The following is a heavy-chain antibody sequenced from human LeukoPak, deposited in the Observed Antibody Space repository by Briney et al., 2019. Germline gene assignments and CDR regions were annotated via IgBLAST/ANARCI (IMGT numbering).Heavy chain of an antibody. D-gene: IGHD2-2*01. CDR1: GGSLSGYY. Sequence: SETLSLTCAVYGGSLSGYYWSWIRQPPGKGLEWIGEINHSGSTNYNPSLKSRVTISVDTSKNQFSLKLSSVTAADTAVYYCARAGRDHCSSTSCSFPDYWGQGTLVTVSS. CDR2: INHSGST. V-gene: IGHV4-34*01. CDR3: ARAGRDHCSSTSCSFPDY. J-gene: IGHJ4*02.